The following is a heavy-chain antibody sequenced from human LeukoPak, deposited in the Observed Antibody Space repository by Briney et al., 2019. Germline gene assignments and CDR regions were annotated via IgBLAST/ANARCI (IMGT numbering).Heavy chain of an antibody. D-gene: IGHD5-12*01. V-gene: IGHV4-39*07. CDR1: GGSISSSSYY. CDR3: ARSGSGYLRYYFDY. Sequence: SETLSLACTVSGGSISSSSYYWGWIRQPPGKGLEWIGSMYSSGSTYYNPSLKSRVTISVDTSKNQFSLKLSSVTAADTAVYYCARSGSGYLRYYFDYWGQGTLVTVSS. CDR2: MYSSGST. J-gene: IGHJ4*02.